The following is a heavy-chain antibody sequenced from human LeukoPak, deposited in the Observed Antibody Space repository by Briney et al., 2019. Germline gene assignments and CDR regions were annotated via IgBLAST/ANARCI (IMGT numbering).Heavy chain of an antibody. J-gene: IGHJ4*02. CDR3: ARIVAANWYYFDY. D-gene: IGHD1-26*01. V-gene: IGHV4-38-2*01. CDR1: GYSVCSGYH. CDR2: IYYVGTT. Sequence: RSETLSLTCAVSGYSVCSGYHWGWTRQPPGKGRDWIGSIYYVGTTYYTPSLRSRVSISVDTATNQFSLKLSSVTAADTAVYYCARIVAANWYYFDYWGQGTLVTVSS.